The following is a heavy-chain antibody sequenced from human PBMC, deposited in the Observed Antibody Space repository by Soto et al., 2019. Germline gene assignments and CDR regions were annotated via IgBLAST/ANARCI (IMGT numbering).Heavy chain of an antibody. Sequence: QVHLVQSVAEVKEPGASVMVSCKASGYTFSRNAIHWVRQAPGQELEWMGWINGGNGYAKYSQNFQDRVTLTRDASPSTTYMDRSSLRSEDTAIFYCASATYTSGGAPTFAMAFWGQVTTV. V-gene: IGHV1-3*01. J-gene: IGHJ6*02. CDR1: GYTFSRNA. D-gene: IGHD3-10*01. CDR3: ASATYTSGGAPTFAMAF. CDR2: INGGNGYA.